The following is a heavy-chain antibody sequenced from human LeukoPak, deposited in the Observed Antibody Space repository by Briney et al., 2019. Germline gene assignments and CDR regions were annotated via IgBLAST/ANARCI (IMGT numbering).Heavy chain of an antibody. J-gene: IGHJ3*02. CDR1: GYTFTRYG. CDR2: ISAYNGNT. V-gene: IGHV1-18*01. Sequence: ASVKVSCKASGYTFTRYGISGVRQAAGQGGEGMGWISAYNGNTNYAQKLQGRVTMTTDTSTSTAYMELRSLRSDDTAVYYCARDSLSPLYSSGVDAFDIWGQGTMLTVSS. CDR3: ARDSLSPLYSSGVDAFDI. D-gene: IGHD6-19*01.